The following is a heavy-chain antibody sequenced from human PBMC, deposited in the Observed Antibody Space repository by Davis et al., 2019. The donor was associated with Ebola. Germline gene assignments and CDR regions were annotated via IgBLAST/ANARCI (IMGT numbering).Heavy chain of an antibody. Sequence: PGGSLRLSCAASGFTFSSYAMSWVRQAPGKGLEWVSAISGSGGSTYYADSVKGRFTISRDNSKNTLYLQMNSLRAEDTAVYYCARRGHIVVVVAAVDYWGQGTLVTVSS. V-gene: IGHV3-23*01. D-gene: IGHD2-15*01. CDR3: ARRGHIVVVVAAVDY. CDR2: ISGSGGST. CDR1: GFTFSSYA. J-gene: IGHJ4*02.